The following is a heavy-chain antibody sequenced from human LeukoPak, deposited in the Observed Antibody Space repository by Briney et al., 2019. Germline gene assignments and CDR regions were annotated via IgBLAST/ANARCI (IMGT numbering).Heavy chain of an antibody. CDR2: IYYSGST. D-gene: IGHD3-22*01. CDR3: ARGPLLVRYDSSGYYH. CDR1: GGSISSSSYY. J-gene: IGHJ4*02. Sequence: SETLSLTCTVSGGSISSSSYYWGWIRQPPGKGLEWIGSIYYSGSTYYNPSLKSRVTISVDTSKNQFSLRLSSVTAADTAVYYCARGPLLVRYDSSGYYHWGQGTLVTVSS. V-gene: IGHV4-39*01.